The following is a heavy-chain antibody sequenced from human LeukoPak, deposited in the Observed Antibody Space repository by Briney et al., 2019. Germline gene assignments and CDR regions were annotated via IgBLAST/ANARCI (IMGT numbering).Heavy chain of an antibody. J-gene: IGHJ3*02. Sequence: PSETLSLTCTVSGGYISSYYWSWIRQPPGKGLEWIGYIYYSGSTNYHPSLKSRVTISVDTSKNQFSLKLSSVTAADTAVYYCARGWGLNAFDIWGQGTMVTVSS. CDR2: IYYSGST. CDR1: GGYISSYY. V-gene: IGHV4-59*08. D-gene: IGHD2-21*02. CDR3: ARGWGLNAFDI.